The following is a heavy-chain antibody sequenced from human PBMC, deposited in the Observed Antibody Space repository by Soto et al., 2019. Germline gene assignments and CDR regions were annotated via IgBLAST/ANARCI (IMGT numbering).Heavy chain of an antibody. D-gene: IGHD3-3*01. CDR1: GFTFSSYA. CDR2: ISYDGSNK. CDR3: ARDGRGRITIFGVPKRYGMDV. J-gene: IGHJ6*02. Sequence: QVQLVESGGGVVQPGRSLRLSCAASGFTFSSYAMHWVRQAPGKGLEWVAVISYDGSNKYYADSVKGRFTISRDNSKNTLYLQMNSLRAEDTAVYYCARDGRGRITIFGVPKRYGMDVWGQGTTVTVSS. V-gene: IGHV3-30-3*01.